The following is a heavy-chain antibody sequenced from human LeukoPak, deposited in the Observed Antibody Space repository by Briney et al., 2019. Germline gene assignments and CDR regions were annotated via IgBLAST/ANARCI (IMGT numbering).Heavy chain of an antibody. CDR3: ARNGRVRRVVKDLFEY. V-gene: IGHV1-18*01. CDR1: GYTFTDYD. J-gene: IGHJ4*02. CDR2: VSPYNGNT. Sequence: GASVKVSCKTSGYTFTDYDITWVRQAPGQGLEWMGWVSPYNGNTYYSQRFQDRVTITKDTSTGTVYMDLRNLRTDDTAMYYCARNGRVRRVVKDLFEYWGQGTLVAVSS. D-gene: IGHD3-10*01.